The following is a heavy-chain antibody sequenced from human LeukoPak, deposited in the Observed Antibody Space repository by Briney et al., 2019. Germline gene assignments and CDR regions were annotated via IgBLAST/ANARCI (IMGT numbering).Heavy chain of an antibody. Sequence: SVKVSCKASGFTFTSSAMQWVRQARGQRLEWIGWIVVGSGNTNYAQKFQERVTITRDMSTSTAYMELSSLRSEGTAVYYCAAERGGTAMVEPGFDYWGQGTLVTVSS. CDR2: IVVGSGNT. CDR3: AAERGGTAMVEPGFDY. V-gene: IGHV1-58*02. J-gene: IGHJ4*02. D-gene: IGHD5-18*01. CDR1: GFTFTSSA.